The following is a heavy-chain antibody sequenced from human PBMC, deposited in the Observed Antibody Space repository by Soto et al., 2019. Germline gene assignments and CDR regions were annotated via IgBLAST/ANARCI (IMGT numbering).Heavy chain of an antibody. CDR1: GFTFSSYG. V-gene: IGHV3-33*01. Sequence: QVQLVESGGGVVQPGRSLRLSCAASGFTFSSYGMHWVRQAPGKGLEWVAVIWYDGSNKYYADSVKGRFTISRDNSKKTLYQKSTRLKAGNPVGYYCARGSPRNTPFDYGGKGTLV. J-gene: IGHJ4*02. CDR2: IWYDGSNK. CDR3: ARGSPRNTPFDY. D-gene: IGHD3-10*01.